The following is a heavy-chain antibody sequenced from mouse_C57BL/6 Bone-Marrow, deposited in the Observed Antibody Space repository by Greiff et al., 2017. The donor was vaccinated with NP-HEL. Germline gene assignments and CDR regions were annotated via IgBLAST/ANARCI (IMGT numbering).Heavy chain of an antibody. D-gene: IGHD1-1*01. V-gene: IGHV1-69*01. Sequence: QVQLQQPGAELVMPGASVKLSCKASGYTFTSYWMHWVKQRPGQGLEWIGEIDPSDSYTNYNQKFKGKSTLTVDKSSSTAYMQLSSLTSEYSAVYYCAREIGTSRGYFDYWGQGTTLTVSS. CDR2: IDPSDSYT. J-gene: IGHJ2*01. CDR1: GYTFTSYW. CDR3: AREIGTSRGYFDY.